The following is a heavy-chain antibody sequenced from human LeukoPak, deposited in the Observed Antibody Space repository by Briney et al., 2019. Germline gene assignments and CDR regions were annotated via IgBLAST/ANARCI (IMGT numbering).Heavy chain of an antibody. CDR1: GFTFSNYP. D-gene: IGHD6-13*01. CDR3: ARSPAPTHSSWLYFDY. CDR2: ISYDGSSK. V-gene: IGHV3-30-3*01. Sequence: GGSLRLSCAASGFTFSNYPMHWVRQAPGKGLEWVVVISYDGSSKYYADSVKGRFTISRDNSKNTLYLEMNSLRAEDTAVYYCARSPAPTHSSWLYFDYWGQGTLVTVSS. J-gene: IGHJ4*02.